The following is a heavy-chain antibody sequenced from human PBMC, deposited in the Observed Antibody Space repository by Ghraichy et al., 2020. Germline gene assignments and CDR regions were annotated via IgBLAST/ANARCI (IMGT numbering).Heavy chain of an antibody. D-gene: IGHD5-24*01. CDR2: ISASGEST. CDR1: GFTFSSYA. CDR3: AKNPQSRWLQPHYFDY. J-gene: IGHJ4*02. Sequence: GGSLRLSCAASGFTFSSYAMSWVRQAPGKGLEWVSAISASGESTYYADSVKGRFTISRDNSKNTLYLQMNSLRVEDSALYYCAKNPQSRWLQPHYFDYWGQGTPVTVSS. V-gene: IGHV3-23*01.